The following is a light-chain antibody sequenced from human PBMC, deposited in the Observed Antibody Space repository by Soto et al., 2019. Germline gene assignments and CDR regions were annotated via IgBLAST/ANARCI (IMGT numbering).Light chain of an antibody. CDR3: SSFAGNNNLV. Sequence: QSALTQPPSASGSPGQSVTISCTGTSSDVGGYNYVSWYQQHPGKAPKLMISEVSQRPSGVPDLFSGSKSCNTASLTVSGLQAEDEADYYCSSFAGNNNLVFGGGTKLTVL. CDR1: SSDVGGYNY. CDR2: EVS. V-gene: IGLV2-8*01. J-gene: IGLJ2*01.